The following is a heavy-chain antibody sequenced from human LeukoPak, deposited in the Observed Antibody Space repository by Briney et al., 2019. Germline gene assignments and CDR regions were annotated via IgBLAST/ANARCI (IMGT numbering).Heavy chain of an antibody. J-gene: IGHJ6*02. V-gene: IGHV3-30*02. Sequence: GGSLRLSCAASGFTFSSYGMHWVRQAPGKGLEWVAFIRYDGSDKYYADSVKGRFTISRDNSKNTLYLQMNSLRAEDTAVYYCAKMQQWLVLDYYYGMDVWGQGTTVTVSS. CDR2: IRYDGSDK. CDR3: AKMQQWLVLDYYYGMDV. D-gene: IGHD6-19*01. CDR1: GFTFSSYG.